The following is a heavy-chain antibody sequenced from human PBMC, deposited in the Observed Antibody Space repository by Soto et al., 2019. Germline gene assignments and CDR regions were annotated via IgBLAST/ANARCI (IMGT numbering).Heavy chain of an antibody. Sequence: VTLSCPDSGLMLMRTVFSWVRQPPVKGLEWVSGITGSGAHTHYADSVKGRFTISRDNSSNTLYLQMNSLRVEDTAVYYCATVMVRTLITHAFEIWGQGTMVTVSS. CDR2: ITGSGAHT. V-gene: IGHV3-23*01. J-gene: IGHJ3*02. D-gene: IGHD3-22*01. CDR1: GLMLMRTV. CDR3: ATVMVRTLITHAFEI.